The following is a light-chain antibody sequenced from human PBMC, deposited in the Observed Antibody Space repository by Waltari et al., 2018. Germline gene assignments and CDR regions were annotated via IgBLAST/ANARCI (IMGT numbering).Light chain of an antibody. CDR1: TSALGGYNY. CDR3: CSFTSSSTWV. CDR2: DVN. J-gene: IGLJ3*02. Sequence: QSALTQPASVSGSPGQSITISCTGTTSALGGYNYVSCYQQHPGKAPKLLIYDVNSRPSGVSNRFSGSKSGNTASLIISGLQAEDEADYYCCSFTSSSTWVFGGGTKLTVL. V-gene: IGLV2-14*01.